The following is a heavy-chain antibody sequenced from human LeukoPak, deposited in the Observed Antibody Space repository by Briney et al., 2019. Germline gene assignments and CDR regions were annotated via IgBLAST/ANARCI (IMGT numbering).Heavy chain of an antibody. CDR2: FDPEDGET. CDR1: GYTLTELS. D-gene: IGHD1-1*01. V-gene: IGHV1-24*01. Sequence: ASVKVSCKVSGYTLTELSMHWVRQAPGEGLEWMGGFDPEDGETIYAQKFQGRVTMTEDTSTDTAYMELSSLRSEDTAVYYCATDRPSTTGTVGWGQGTLVTASS. J-gene: IGHJ4*02. CDR3: ATDRPSTTGTVG.